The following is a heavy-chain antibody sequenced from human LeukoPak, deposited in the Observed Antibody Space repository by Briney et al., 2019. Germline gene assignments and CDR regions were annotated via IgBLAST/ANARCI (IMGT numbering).Heavy chain of an antibody. J-gene: IGHJ4*02. D-gene: IGHD2-21*01. CDR2: NGGSGRRT. V-gene: IGHV3-23*01. CDR3: ARVHEGSADLRAFDY. CDR1: GFTFSSYA. Sequence: PGGSLRLSCAASGFTFSSYAMSWVRQAPGKGLEWVSSNGGSGRRTDYADSVKGRFTISRDNSKNTLYLQMNSLRAEDTAVYYCARVHEGSADLRAFDYWGQGTLVSVSS.